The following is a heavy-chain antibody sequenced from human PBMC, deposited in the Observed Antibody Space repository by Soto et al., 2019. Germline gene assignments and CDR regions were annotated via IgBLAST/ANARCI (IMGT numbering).Heavy chain of an antibody. CDR3: SHGYYQYFDS. CDR1: GVTLTNVW. Sequence: GGSLRLSCAVSGVTLTNVWMNWVRQAPGKGPEWVGRIKSKTDGGTTDCAAPVKGRFTISRDESENTLYLQMNSLKTEDTAVYYCSHGYYQYFDSWGQGTLVTVSS. V-gene: IGHV3-15*07. J-gene: IGHJ4*02. CDR2: IKSKTDGGTT. D-gene: IGHD5-18*01.